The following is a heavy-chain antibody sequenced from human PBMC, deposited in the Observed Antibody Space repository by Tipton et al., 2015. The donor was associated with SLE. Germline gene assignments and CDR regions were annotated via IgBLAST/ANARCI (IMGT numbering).Heavy chain of an antibody. Sequence: TLSLTCSVSGVSVSSRSYYWSWIRQPAGKGLEWIGRIYTTGTTNHNPSLKSRVTISVDTSKNQFSLKLSSVTAADTAVYYCARVTYDYYGSGSPRLYWFDPWGQGTLVTVSS. CDR3: ARVTYDYYGSGSPRLYWFDP. J-gene: IGHJ5*02. CDR1: GVSVSSRSYY. D-gene: IGHD3-10*01. V-gene: IGHV4-61*02. CDR2: IYTTGTT.